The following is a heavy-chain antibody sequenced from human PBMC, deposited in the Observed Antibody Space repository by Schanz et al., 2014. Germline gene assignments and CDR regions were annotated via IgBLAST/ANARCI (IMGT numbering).Heavy chain of an antibody. Sequence: EVQLVESGGGLVQPGGSLRLSCAASGFTFSSYWMSWVRQTPGKGLEWLANIKDDGGATLYMDSVKGRFTISRDNAKNSLYLQMNSLRVEDTAVYYCASYDFWSGYSFDPWGQGTLVTVSS. V-gene: IGHV3-7*01. CDR3: ASYDFWSGYSFDP. D-gene: IGHD3-3*01. CDR2: IKDDGGAT. J-gene: IGHJ5*02. CDR1: GFTFSSYW.